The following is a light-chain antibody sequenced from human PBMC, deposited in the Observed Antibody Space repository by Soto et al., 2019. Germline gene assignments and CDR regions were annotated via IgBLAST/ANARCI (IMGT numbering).Light chain of an antibody. Sequence: QSALTQPASVSGSPGQSITISCTGTSSDVGGYNYVSWYQQHPGKAPKLMIYEVSNRPSGVSNRFSGSKSGNTASLTISGLQAEDEAEYDCSSYTSSSTLAVFGGGTQLTVL. J-gene: IGLJ7*01. CDR1: SSDVGGYNY. CDR2: EVS. CDR3: SSYTSSSTLAV. V-gene: IGLV2-14*01.